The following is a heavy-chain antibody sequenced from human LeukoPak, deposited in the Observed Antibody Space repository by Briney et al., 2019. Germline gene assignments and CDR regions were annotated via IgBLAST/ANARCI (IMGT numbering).Heavy chain of an antibody. J-gene: IGHJ3*02. CDR3: ARVRGGSGRSYAADAFDI. CDR1: GFTFSSYE. V-gene: IGHV3-74*01. CDR2: IYNDGSST. D-gene: IGHD1-26*01. Sequence: PGGSLRLSCAASGFTFSSYEMNWVRQAPGKGLVWVSRIYNDGSSTSYADSVRGRFTISRDNAKSTLYLQMNSLRAEDTAVYYCARVRGGSGRSYAADAFDIWGQGTMVTVSS.